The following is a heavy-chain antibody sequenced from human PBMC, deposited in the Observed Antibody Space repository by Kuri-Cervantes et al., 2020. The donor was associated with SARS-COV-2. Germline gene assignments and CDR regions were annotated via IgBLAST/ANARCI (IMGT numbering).Heavy chain of an antibody. CDR3: ASYKLSPACENGGDCYGAFDI. V-gene: IGHV1-46*02. CDR1: GYIFNIYY. D-gene: IGHD2-21*01. Sequence: ASVKVSCKASGYIFNIYYMHWVRQAPGQGLEWMGIINPSGDSTTYAQKFQGRVTMTTDTSTSTAYMELRSLRSDDTAVYYCASYKLSPACENGGDCYGAFDIWGQGTMVTVSS. CDR2: INPSGDST. J-gene: IGHJ3*02.